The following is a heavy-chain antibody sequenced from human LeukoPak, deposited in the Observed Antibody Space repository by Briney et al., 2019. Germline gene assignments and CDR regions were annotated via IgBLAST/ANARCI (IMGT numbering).Heavy chain of an antibody. Sequence: VASVKVSCKASGGTFSSYAISWVRQAPGQGLEWMGGIIPIFGTANYAQKFQGRVTITADESTSTAYMELSSLRSEDTAVYYCAENQLGEDWLDPYYYYGMDVWGKGTTVTVSS. CDR2: IIPIFGTA. D-gene: IGHD3/OR15-3a*01. CDR3: AENQLGEDWLDPYYYYGMDV. J-gene: IGHJ6*04. CDR1: GGTFSSYA. V-gene: IGHV1-69*13.